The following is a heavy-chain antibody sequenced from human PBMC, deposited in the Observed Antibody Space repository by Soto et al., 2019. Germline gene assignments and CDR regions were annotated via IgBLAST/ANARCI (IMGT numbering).Heavy chain of an antibody. D-gene: IGHD5-12*01. CDR3: ESWGRDGYKFDY. V-gene: IGHV1-69*06. J-gene: IGHJ4*02. Sequence: SVKVSFKAAGGTFSSYSISWVRQAPGQGLEWMGGIINIFGKANYAQKFQSRVKITADKYTSTAYMELSSLRSEDTAVYYCESWGRDGYKFDYWGQGDLVNVSS. CDR1: GGTFSSYS. CDR2: IINIFGKA.